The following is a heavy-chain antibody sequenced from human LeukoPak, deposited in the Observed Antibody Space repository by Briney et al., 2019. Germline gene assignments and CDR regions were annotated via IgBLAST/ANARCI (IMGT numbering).Heavy chain of an antibody. V-gene: IGHV3-53*01. D-gene: IGHD3-9*01. CDR1: GFTVSSNY. J-gene: IGHJ4*02. CDR2: IYSGGST. Sequence: GGSLRLSCAASGFTVSSNYMSWVRQAPGKGLEWVSVIYSGGSTYYADSVKGRFTISRDNAKNSLYLQMNSLRAEDTAVYYCARARYYDILTGYYQRNLYFDYWGQGTLVTVSS. CDR3: ARARYYDILTGYYQRNLYFDY.